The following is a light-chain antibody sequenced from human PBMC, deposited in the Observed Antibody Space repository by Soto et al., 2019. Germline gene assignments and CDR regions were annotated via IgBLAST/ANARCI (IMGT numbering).Light chain of an antibody. CDR2: GAS. Sequence: DIQMTQSPPSLSASVGDRVTITCRASQSIATYLNWYQHKPGKAPKLLIYGASKLQSGVPSRFSGSGSGTDFTLTISSLQPEDFATYYCQQSNSSPYTFGQGTNLEI. CDR1: QSIATY. V-gene: IGKV1-39*01. CDR3: QQSNSSPYT. J-gene: IGKJ2*01.